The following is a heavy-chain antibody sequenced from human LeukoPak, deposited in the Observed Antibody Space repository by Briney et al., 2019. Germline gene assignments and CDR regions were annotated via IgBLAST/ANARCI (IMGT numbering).Heavy chain of an antibody. CDR1: GGSISSHY. J-gene: IGHJ4*02. V-gene: IGHV4-4*07. Sequence: SETLSLTCTVSGGSISSHYWSWIRQPAGKGLEWIGRIYTSESTNYNPSLKSRVTMSVDTSKNQFSLKLSSVTAADTAVYYCARLAQGHYYGSGSYSGWGQGTLVTVSS. D-gene: IGHD3-10*01. CDR3: ARLAQGHYYGSGSYSG. CDR2: IYTSEST.